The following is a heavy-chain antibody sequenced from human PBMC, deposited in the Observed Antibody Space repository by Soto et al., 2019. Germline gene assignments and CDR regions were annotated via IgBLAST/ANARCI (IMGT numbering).Heavy chain of an antibody. D-gene: IGHD3-22*01. CDR2: IIPIFGTA. Sequence: QVQLVQSGAEVKKPGSSVKVSCKASGGTFSSYAISWVRQAPGQGLEWMGGIIPIFGTANYAQTFQGRVTITADKSTSTAYMELSSLRAEDTAVYYCASTSAYYYDSSGYYHFDYWGQGTLVTVSS. CDR1: GGTFSSYA. CDR3: ASTSAYYYDSSGYYHFDY. V-gene: IGHV1-69*06. J-gene: IGHJ4*02.